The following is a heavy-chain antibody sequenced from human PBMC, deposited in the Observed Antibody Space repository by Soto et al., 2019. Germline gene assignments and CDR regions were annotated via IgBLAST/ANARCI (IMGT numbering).Heavy chain of an antibody. J-gene: IGHJ4*02. CDR2: ISHKSSAI. CDR1: GFTFSNYA. CDR3: ARDPYASTTVTIMEY. D-gene: IGHD4-17*01. Sequence: EVQLVESGGGLVQPGGSLRLSCAASGFTFSNYAMNWVRQAPGKGLEWVSYISHKSSAIYHADSVKGRFTISRDNAKNSLYLQIKSLRDEDTAVYYCARDPYASTTVTIMEYWGQGTLVTVSS. V-gene: IGHV3-48*02.